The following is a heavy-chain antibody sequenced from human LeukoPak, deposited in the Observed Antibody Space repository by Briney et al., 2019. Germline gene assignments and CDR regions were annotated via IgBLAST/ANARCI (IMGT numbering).Heavy chain of an antibody. D-gene: IGHD5-24*01. CDR3: AREIYNDFGFDS. CDR1: GFTFSTYA. CDR2: MSYDGSNE. J-gene: IGHJ4*02. V-gene: IGHV3-30*04. Sequence: GGSLRLSCAAFGFTFSTYAMHWVRQAPGKGLEWVAVMSYDGSNEFYADSVKGRFTISRDNSKNTLFLQVNSVRDEDRAVYYCAREIYNDFGFDSWGQGTLVTVSS.